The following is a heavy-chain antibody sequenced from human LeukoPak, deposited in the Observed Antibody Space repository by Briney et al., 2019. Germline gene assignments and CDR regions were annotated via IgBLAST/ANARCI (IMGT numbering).Heavy chain of an antibody. V-gene: IGHV1-24*01. D-gene: IGHD3-3*01. CDR3: ATAYLQTRDYDFWSGYYHEYFQH. Sequence: GASVKVSCKVSGYTLTELSMHWVRQAPGKGLEWMGGFDPEDGETIYAQKFQGRVTMTEDTSTDTAYMELSSLRSEDTAVYYCATAYLQTRDYDFWSGYYHEYFQHWGQGTLVTVSS. CDR2: FDPEDGET. CDR1: GYTLTELS. J-gene: IGHJ1*01.